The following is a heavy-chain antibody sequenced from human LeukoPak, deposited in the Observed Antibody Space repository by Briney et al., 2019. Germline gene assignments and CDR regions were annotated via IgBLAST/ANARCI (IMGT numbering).Heavy chain of an antibody. D-gene: IGHD2-15*01. CDR3: AREVVVVAATLGYYYYGMDV. Sequence: ASVEVSCKASGYTFTGYYMHWVRQAPGQGLEWMGWINPNSGGTNYAQKFQGRVTMTRDTSISTAYMELSRLRSDDTAVYYCAREVVVVAATLGYYYYGMDVWGQGTTVTVSS. CDR1: GYTFTGYY. V-gene: IGHV1-2*02. J-gene: IGHJ6*02. CDR2: INPNSGGT.